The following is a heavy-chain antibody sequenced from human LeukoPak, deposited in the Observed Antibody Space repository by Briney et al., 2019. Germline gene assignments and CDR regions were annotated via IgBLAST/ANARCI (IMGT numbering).Heavy chain of an antibody. CDR2: INPNSGGT. Sequence: ASVKVSCKASGYTFTGYYMHWVRQAPGQGLEWMGWINPNSGGTNYAQKFQSRVTMTRDTSISTAYMELSRLRSDDTAVYYCARPVVVSPMRAFDIWGQGTMVTVSS. CDR1: GYTFTGYY. D-gene: IGHD2-2*01. CDR3: ARPVVVSPMRAFDI. V-gene: IGHV1-2*02. J-gene: IGHJ3*02.